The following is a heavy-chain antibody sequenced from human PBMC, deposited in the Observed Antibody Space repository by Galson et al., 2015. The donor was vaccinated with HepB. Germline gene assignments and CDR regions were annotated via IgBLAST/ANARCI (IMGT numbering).Heavy chain of an antibody. D-gene: IGHD1-1*01. CDR3: ARWTASGMLNSYYFYGMDV. V-gene: IGHV1-2*02. CDR2: INPNSGGT. J-gene: IGHJ6*02. CDR1: GYTFTGHS. Sequence: SVKVSCKASGYTFTGHSLHWVRQAPGQGLEWMGWINPNSGGTNYARKFQGRVTMTRDTSINTAYMELRRLRSDDTALYYCARWTASGMLNSYYFYGMDVWGQGTRVTVSS.